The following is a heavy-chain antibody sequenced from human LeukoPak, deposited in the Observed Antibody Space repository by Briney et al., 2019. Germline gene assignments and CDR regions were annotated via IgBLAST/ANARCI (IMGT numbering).Heavy chain of an antibody. Sequence: SGTLSLTCAVSGGSISSSNWWSWVRQPPGRGLEWIGEIYPSGSTNYNPSLKSRVTISVDKSKNQFSLKLSSVTAADTAVYYCARQRQSDADVFDIWGQGTMVTVSS. CDR2: IYPSGST. V-gene: IGHV4-4*02. CDR3: ARQRQSDADVFDI. J-gene: IGHJ3*02. CDR1: GGSISSSNW.